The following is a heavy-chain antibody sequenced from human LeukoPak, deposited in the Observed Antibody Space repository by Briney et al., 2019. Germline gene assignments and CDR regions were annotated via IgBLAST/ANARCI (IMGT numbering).Heavy chain of an antibody. D-gene: IGHD2-2*02. CDR2: IYYSGST. Sequence: SETLSLTCTVSGGSISSSSYYWGWIRQPPGKGLEWIGSIYYSGSTYYNPSLKSRVTISVDTSKNQFSLKLSSVTAADTAVYYCARDYGYCSSTSCYKDHWFDPWGQGTLVTVSS. V-gene: IGHV4-39*07. J-gene: IGHJ5*02. CDR1: GGSISSSSYY. CDR3: ARDYGYCSSTSCYKDHWFDP.